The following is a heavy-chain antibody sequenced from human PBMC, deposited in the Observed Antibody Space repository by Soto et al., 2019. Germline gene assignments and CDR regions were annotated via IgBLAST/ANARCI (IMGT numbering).Heavy chain of an antibody. V-gene: IGHV1-69*06. Sequence: QVQLVQSGAEVKKPGSSVKVSCKASGGTFSSYAISWVRQAPGQGLERMGGIIPIFGTANYAQKFQGRVTITADKSTSTAYMELSSLRSEDTAVYYCARGRGYDSSGYSPSNWFDPWGQGTLVTVSS. CDR2: IIPIFGTA. D-gene: IGHD3-22*01. CDR1: GGTFSSYA. CDR3: ARGRGYDSSGYSPSNWFDP. J-gene: IGHJ5*02.